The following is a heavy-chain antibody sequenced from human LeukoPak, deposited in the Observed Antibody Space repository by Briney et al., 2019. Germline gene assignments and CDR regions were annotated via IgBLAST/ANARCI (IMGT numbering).Heavy chain of an antibody. CDR2: ISAYNGNT. V-gene: IGHV1-18*01. CDR3: ARRNPYGSGTYYDFDY. Sequence: ASVKVSCKASGYTFTSYGISWVRQAPGQGLEWMGWISAYNGNTNYAQKLQGRVTMTTDTSTSTAYMELRSLRSDDTAVYYCARRNPYGSGTYYDFDYWGQGTLVTVSS. CDR1: GYTFTSYG. D-gene: IGHD3-10*01. J-gene: IGHJ4*02.